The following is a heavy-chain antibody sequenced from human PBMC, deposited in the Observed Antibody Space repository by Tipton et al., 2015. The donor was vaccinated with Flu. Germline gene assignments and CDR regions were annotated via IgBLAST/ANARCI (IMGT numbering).Heavy chain of an antibody. CDR2: IYYTGST. CDR3: ARTSFDFWKSPSDP. Sequence: TLSLTCTVSGDSMSTRYWSWIRQPPGKGLQWLGYIYYTGSTTYNPSLKSRVAMSVDTSKKQFSLKLTSVTAADTAVYYCARTSFDFWKSPSDPWGQGTLVIVSS. D-gene: IGHD3-3*01. J-gene: IGHJ5*02. V-gene: IGHV4-59*11. CDR1: GDSMSTRY.